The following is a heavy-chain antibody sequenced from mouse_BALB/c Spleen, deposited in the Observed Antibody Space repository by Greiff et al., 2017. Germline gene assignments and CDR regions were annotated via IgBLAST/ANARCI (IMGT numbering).Heavy chain of an antibody. Sequence: EVQLQESGPGLVKPSQSLSLTCTVTGYSITSDYAWNWIRQFPGNKLEWMGYISYSGSTSYNPSLKSRISITRDTSKNQFFLQLNSETTEDTATYYCARGGNYGGYFDVWGAGTTVTVSS. J-gene: IGHJ1*01. CDR3: ARGGNYGGYFDV. V-gene: IGHV3-2*02. D-gene: IGHD1-1*02. CDR1: GYSITSDYA. CDR2: ISYSGST.